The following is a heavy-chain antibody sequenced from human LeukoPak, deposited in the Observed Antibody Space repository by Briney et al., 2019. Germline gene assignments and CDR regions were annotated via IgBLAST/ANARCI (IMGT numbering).Heavy chain of an antibody. CDR1: GRSISRNFYY. CDR2: IYYSGST. J-gene: IGHJ5*02. D-gene: IGHD1-26*01. Sequence: SETLSLTCTVSGRSISRNFYYWGWIRQPPGKGLEWIGNIYYSGSTYYNPSLKSRVTISVDTSKNQFSLKLSSVTAADTAVFYCARGRSGSYLNWFDPWGQGTLVTVSS. V-gene: IGHV4-39*01. CDR3: ARGRSGSYLNWFDP.